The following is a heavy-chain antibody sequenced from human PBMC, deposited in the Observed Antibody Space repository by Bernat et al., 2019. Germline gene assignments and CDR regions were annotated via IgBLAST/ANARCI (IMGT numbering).Heavy chain of an antibody. Sequence: QVQLVQSGAEVKTPGASVKVSCKASGYTFTAYCIHWVRQAPGQGLEWMGWINPNTGGTNFAQNFQGRVTMTRDTSISTPYMELSSLRSDDTALYYCARGPHNYSASESRFDPWGQGTLVTVSS. CDR1: GYTFTAYC. D-gene: IGHD3-10*01. J-gene: IGHJ5*02. V-gene: IGHV1-2*02. CDR2: INPNTGGT. CDR3: ARGPHNYSASESRFDP.